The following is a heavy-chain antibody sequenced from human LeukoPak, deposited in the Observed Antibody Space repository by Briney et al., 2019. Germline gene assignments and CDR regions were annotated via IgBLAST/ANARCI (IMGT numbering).Heavy chain of an antibody. J-gene: IGHJ4*02. D-gene: IGHD3-3*01. V-gene: IGHV3-7*01. CDR1: GFIFTGYF. CDR3: ATDRGWRTSGYYLYYFEY. Sequence: GGSLRLSCAASGFIFTGYFMSWVRQAPGKGLEWVASIKHDGSEKYYVDSVRGRFTISRDNTKNLLYLQMSSLRAEGTAVYYCATDRGWRTSGYYLYYFEYWGQGTLATFSS. CDR2: IKHDGSEK.